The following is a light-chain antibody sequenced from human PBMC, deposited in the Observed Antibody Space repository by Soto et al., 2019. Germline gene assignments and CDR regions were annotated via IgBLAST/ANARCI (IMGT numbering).Light chain of an antibody. J-gene: IGKJ1*01. V-gene: IGKV3-11*01. CDR1: QNVRTF. Sequence: EVVLTQSPATLSLSPGERATLSCRASQNVRTFLDWYQQKPGQAPRLLIYGASNRATGIPARFSGSGSGTDFTLTISSLEPEDFAVYYCQQYGSSRTFGQGTKVEIK. CDR3: QQYGSSRT. CDR2: GAS.